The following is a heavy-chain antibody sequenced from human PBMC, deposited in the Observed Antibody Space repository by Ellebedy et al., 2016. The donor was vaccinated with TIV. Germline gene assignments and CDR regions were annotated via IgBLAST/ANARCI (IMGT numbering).Heavy chain of an antibody. D-gene: IGHD3-22*01. V-gene: IGHV3-23*01. Sequence: GESLKISCAASGFTFSSYAMSWVRQAPGKGLEWVSSISVSGSSTNYADSVKGRFTISRDIPKNTLYLQMDSLSAEDTAVYYCAKGGYREIHYHSTAYDRWGQGTLVTVSS. CDR3: AKGGYREIHYHSTAYDR. CDR2: ISVSGSST. J-gene: IGHJ4*02. CDR1: GFTFSSYA.